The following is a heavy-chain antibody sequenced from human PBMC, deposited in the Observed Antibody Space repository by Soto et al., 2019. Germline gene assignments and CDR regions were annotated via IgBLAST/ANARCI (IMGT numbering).Heavy chain of an antibody. CDR2: IYWDDDK. V-gene: IGHV2-5*02. D-gene: IGHD6-19*01. Sequence: QITLKESGPTVVKPTQTLTLTCSLSGFSLNTGGVGVGWIRQPPGKALEWLAVIYWDDDKSWNPSLRDRLTITRDASDDRVVLTVTNMDPVDTGTYYCARRRGGFGGGWTTPYFDYWGQGTLVTVSS. CDR1: GFSLNTGGVG. CDR3: ARRRGGFGGGWTTPYFDY. J-gene: IGHJ4*02.